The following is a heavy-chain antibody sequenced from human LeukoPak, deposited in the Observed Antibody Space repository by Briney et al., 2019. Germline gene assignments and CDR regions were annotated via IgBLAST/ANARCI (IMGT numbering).Heavy chain of an antibody. D-gene: IGHD2-2*02. Sequence: SVKVSCKASGGTFSSYAISWVRQAPGQELEWMGGIIPIFGTANYAQKFQGRVTITADKSTSTAYMELRSLRSDDTAVYYCARSEPEYLGWFDPWGQGTLVTVSS. V-gene: IGHV1-69*06. J-gene: IGHJ5*02. CDR2: IIPIFGTA. CDR3: ARSEPEYLGWFDP. CDR1: GGTFSSYA.